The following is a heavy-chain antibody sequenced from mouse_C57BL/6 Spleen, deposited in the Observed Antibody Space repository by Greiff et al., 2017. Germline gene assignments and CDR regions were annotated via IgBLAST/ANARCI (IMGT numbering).Heavy chain of an antibody. J-gene: IGHJ4*01. CDR1: GFTFSDYG. CDR3: ARHGLHAMDY. D-gene: IGHD1-1*02. Sequence: DVQLQESGGGLVKPGGSLKLSCAASGFTFSDYGMHWVRQAPEKGLEWVAYISSGSSTNYYADTVKGRFTISRDNAKNTLFLQMTSLRSEDTAMYYCARHGLHAMDYWGQGTSVTVSS. V-gene: IGHV5-17*01. CDR2: ISSGSSTN.